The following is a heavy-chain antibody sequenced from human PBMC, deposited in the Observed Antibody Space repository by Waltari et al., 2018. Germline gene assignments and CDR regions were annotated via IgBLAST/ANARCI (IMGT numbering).Heavy chain of an antibody. CDR1: GYSFTSYW. CDR3: ARLAEPGIAAAGLFLYYFDY. D-gene: IGHD6-13*01. V-gene: IGHV5-51*01. Sequence: EVQLVQSGAEVKKPGESLKISCKGSGYSFTSYWIGWVRQMPGKGLEWMGIIYPGDSDTRYSPSFQGQVTISADKSISTAYLQWSSLKASDTAMYYCARLAEPGIAAAGLFLYYFDYWGQGTLVTVSS. CDR2: IYPGDSDT. J-gene: IGHJ4*02.